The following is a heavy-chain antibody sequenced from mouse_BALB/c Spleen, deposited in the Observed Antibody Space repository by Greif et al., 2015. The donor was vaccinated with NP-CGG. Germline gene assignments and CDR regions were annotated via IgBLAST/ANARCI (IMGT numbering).Heavy chain of an antibody. CDR1: GYTFTEYA. Sequence: EVKLQESGPELVKPGASVKISCKTSGYTFTEYALHWVKQSHGKSPEWIGGINPNNGGTIYNQKFKDKATLTEDRSSSTANMELRSLTSEDSAVYYCVRKRYGNWYFDVWGAGTTVTVSS. J-gene: IGHJ1*01. D-gene: IGHD2-1*01. CDR3: VRKRYGNWYFDV. CDR2: INPNNGGT. V-gene: IGHV1-18*01.